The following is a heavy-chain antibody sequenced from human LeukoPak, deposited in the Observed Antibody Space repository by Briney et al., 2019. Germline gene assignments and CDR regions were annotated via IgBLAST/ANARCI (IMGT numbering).Heavy chain of an antibody. V-gene: IGHV4-39*07. Sequence: SETLSLTCTVSGGSISSSSYYWGWIRQPPGKGLEWIGSIYYSGSTYYNPSLKSRVIISVDTSKNQFSLKLSSVTAADTAVYYCARGSGSLYYWGQGTLVTVSS. D-gene: IGHD1-26*01. CDR2: IYYSGST. CDR1: GGSISSSSYY. J-gene: IGHJ4*02. CDR3: ARGSGSLYY.